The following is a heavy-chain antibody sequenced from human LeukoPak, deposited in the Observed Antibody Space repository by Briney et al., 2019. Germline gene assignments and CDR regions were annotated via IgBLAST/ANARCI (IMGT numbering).Heavy chain of an antibody. CDR2: ISYDGSNK. V-gene: IGHV3-30*03. J-gene: IGHJ6*02. Sequence: PGRSLRLSCAASGFTFSSYGMHWVRQAPGKGLEWVAVISYDGSNKYYADSVKGRFTISRDNSRNTMYLQMDSLRAEDTAVYYCARDRLSMTPYYYGMDVWGQGTTVTVSS. D-gene: IGHD2-15*01. CDR1: GFTFSSYG. CDR3: ARDRLSMTPYYYGMDV.